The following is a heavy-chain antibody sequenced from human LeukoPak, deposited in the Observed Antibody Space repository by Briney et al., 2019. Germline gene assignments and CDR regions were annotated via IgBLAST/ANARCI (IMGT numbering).Heavy chain of an antibody. CDR1: GFPFSTYA. D-gene: IGHD1-14*01. CDR3: AKDHPSGYYLDY. V-gene: IGHV3-23*01. J-gene: IGHJ4*02. Sequence: GGSLPHSCAASGFPFSTYAMSWLRQAPGKGREGVSAIIRSGGSTFHADSVKGRFTIYRDNSKNTLFLQMNSLRAEDTAIYYCAKDHPSGYYLDYWGQGTLVTVSS. CDR2: IIRSGGST.